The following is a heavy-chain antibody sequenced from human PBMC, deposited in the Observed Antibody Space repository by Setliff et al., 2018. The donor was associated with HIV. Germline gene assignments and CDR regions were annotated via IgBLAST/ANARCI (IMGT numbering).Heavy chain of an antibody. CDR3: ARDFLPGGA. D-gene: IGHD2-2*01. CDR2: IWYDGSNK. V-gene: IGHV3-33*08. CDR1: GFQFQPYI. Sequence: HPGGSLRLSCLASGFQFQPYILHWVRQAPGKGLEWVAVIWYDGSNKYYADSVKGRFTISRDNSKNTLYLQMNSLRAEDTAVYYCARDFLPGGAWGQGTLVTVSS. J-gene: IGHJ1*01.